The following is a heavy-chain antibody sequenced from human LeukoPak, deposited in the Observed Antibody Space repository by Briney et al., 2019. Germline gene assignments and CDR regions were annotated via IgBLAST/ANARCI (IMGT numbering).Heavy chain of an antibody. Sequence: GGSLRLSCAASGFTFSSYSMNWVRQAPGKGLEWVSSISSSSSYIYYADSVKGRFTISRDNAKNSLYLQMNSLRAEDTAVYYCARDQGLLVVAGRFGYWGQGTLVTVSS. CDR1: GFTFSSYS. V-gene: IGHV3-21*01. D-gene: IGHD6-19*01. J-gene: IGHJ4*02. CDR3: ARDQGLLVVAGRFGY. CDR2: ISSSSSYI.